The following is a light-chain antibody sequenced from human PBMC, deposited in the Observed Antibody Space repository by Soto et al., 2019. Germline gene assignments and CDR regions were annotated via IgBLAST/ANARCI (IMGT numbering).Light chain of an antibody. V-gene: IGKV1-39*01. Sequence: DIQMTQSPSSLSASVGDRVTITCRASQSISSYLNWYQQKPGKAPKLLIYAASSLQSGVPSRFSGSGSGTDVRLTICSLQPEALATYYCQQGCSTPLAVGGRTNV. CDR1: QSISSY. J-gene: IGKJ4*01. CDR2: AAS. CDR3: QQGCSTPLA.